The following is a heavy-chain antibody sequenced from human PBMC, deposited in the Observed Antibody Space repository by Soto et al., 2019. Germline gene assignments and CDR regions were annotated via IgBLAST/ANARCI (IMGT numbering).Heavy chain of an antibody. CDR1: GFTFSSYA. D-gene: IGHD3-22*01. CDR2: ITGSGGST. Sequence: GGSLRLSCAASGFTFSSYAMSWVRQAPGKGLEWVSAITGSGGSTFYAGSAKGRFTISRDNSRNTLYLQMNSLRAEDTAVYYCAKVEYYSESSGYYRGELFDYWGQGTLVTVSS. CDR3: AKVEYYSESSGYYRGELFDY. V-gene: IGHV3-23*01. J-gene: IGHJ4*02.